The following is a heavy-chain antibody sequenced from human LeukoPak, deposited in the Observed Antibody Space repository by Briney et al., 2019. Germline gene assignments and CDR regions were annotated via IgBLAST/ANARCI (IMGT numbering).Heavy chain of an antibody. D-gene: IGHD3-3*01. CDR3: ARLYYDFWSGYYLNDY. J-gene: IGHJ4*02. CDR1: GFTFSSYA. V-gene: IGHV3-7*01. Sequence: PGGSLRLSCAASGFTFSSYAMSWVRQAPGKGLEWVANIKQDGSEKYYVDSVKGRFTISRDNAKNSLYLQMNSLRAEDTAVYYCARLYYDFWSGYYLNDYWGQGTLVTVSS. CDR2: IKQDGSEK.